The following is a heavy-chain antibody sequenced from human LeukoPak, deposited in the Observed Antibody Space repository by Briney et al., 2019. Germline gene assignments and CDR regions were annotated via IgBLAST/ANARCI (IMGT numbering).Heavy chain of an antibody. CDR1: GDSVRTNNDY. Sequence: SETLSLTCTVSGDSVRTNNDYWSWIRQPPGEGLEWIGYIHYSGNTNYNPSLKSRVTISLDTSKNQFSLKVSSVTAADTAVYYCARVGSSGWYFDYWGQGTPVTVSS. D-gene: IGHD6-19*01. CDR3: ARVGSSGWYFDY. J-gene: IGHJ4*02. CDR2: IHYSGNT. V-gene: IGHV4-61*01.